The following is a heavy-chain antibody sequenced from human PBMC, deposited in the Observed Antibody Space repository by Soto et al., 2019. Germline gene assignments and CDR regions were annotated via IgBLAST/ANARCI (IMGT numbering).Heavy chain of an antibody. V-gene: IGHV3-48*02. D-gene: IGHD6-13*01. Sequence: GGSLRLSCVASGFSLSSYSMNWVRQAPGKGLEWVSYISGHSETTFYADSVKGRFTISRDNGKNPLYLQMNSLRDDDTAVYYCASRSSTWYENGNWFDPWGQGTLVTVSS. CDR1: GFSLSSYS. CDR2: ISGHSETT. J-gene: IGHJ5*02. CDR3: ASRSSTWYENGNWFDP.